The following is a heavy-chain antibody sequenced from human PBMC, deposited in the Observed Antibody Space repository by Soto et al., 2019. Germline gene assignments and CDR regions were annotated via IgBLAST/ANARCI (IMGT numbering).Heavy chain of an antibody. J-gene: IGHJ4*02. Sequence: ASVKVSCKVSGYTLTELSMHWVRQAPGKGLEWMGGFDPEDGETIYAQKFQGRVTMTEDTSTETAYMELSSLRSEDTAVYYCATNQRPTYSSSQKPEYYFDYWGQGTLVTVSS. CDR3: ATNQRPTYSSSQKPEYYFDY. V-gene: IGHV1-24*01. D-gene: IGHD6-6*01. CDR2: FDPEDGET. CDR1: GYTLTELS.